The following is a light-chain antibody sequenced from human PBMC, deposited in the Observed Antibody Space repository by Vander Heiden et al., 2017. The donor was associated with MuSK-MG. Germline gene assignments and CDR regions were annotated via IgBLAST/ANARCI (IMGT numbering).Light chain of an antibody. Sequence: EIVLTQSPATLSLSPGERATLSSRASQIVSSYLPWYQQKPGQATRLLIYDASSMATGIPARFSGSAFGIDFTLTMSSPEPEEFTVYYSPQRSKWPPPTFGGGTKVEIK. CDR2: DAS. CDR1: QIVSSY. V-gene: IGKV3-11*01. J-gene: IGKJ4*01. CDR3: PQRSKWPPPT.